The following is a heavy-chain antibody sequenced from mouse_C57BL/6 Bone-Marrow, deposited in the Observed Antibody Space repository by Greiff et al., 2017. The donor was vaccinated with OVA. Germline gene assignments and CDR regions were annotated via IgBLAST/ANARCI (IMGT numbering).Heavy chain of an antibody. CDR2: IDPANGNT. D-gene: IGHD1-1*01. Sequence: VQLQQSVAELVRPGASVKLSCTASGFNIKNTYMHWVKQRPEQGLEWIGRIDPANGNTKYAPKFQGKAPITADTSSNTAYLQLSSLTSEDTAIYYCARGDYYGSSYDWYFDVWGTGTTVTVSS. V-gene: IGHV14-3*01. CDR1: GFNIKNTY. J-gene: IGHJ1*03. CDR3: ARGDYYGSSYDWYFDV.